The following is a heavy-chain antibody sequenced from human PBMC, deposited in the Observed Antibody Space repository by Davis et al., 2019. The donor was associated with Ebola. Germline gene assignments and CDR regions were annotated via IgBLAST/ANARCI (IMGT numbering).Heavy chain of an antibody. CDR1: GYTFTSYG. CDR3: ARDPKYSGSYYYYYGMDI. Sequence: ASVKVSCKASGYTFTSYGISWVRQAPGQGLEWMGWISAYNGNTNYARKLQGRVTMTTDTSTSTAYMELRSLRSDDTAVYYCARDPKYSGSYYYYYGMDIWGQGTTVTVSS. J-gene: IGHJ6*02. CDR2: ISAYNGNT. V-gene: IGHV1-18*01. D-gene: IGHD1-26*01.